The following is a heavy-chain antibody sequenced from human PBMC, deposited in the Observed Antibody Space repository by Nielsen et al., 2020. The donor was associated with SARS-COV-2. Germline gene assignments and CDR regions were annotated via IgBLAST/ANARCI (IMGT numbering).Heavy chain of an antibody. CDR1: GLTVSSSY. Sequence: GESLKISCAASGLTVSSSYMSWVRQAPGKGLEWVSLIYNDGTTYYADSVKGRFTISRDNSKNTLYLQMNSLTTEDTAVYYCTADVPLHPAQIDYWGQGTVVTVSS. CDR3: TADVPLHPAQIDY. J-gene: IGHJ4*02. V-gene: IGHV3-53*01. D-gene: IGHD2-2*01. CDR2: IYNDGTT.